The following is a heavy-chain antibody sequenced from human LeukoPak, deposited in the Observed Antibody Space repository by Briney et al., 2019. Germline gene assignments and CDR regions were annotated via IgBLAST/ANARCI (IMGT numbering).Heavy chain of an antibody. J-gene: IGHJ6*03. V-gene: IGHV3-23*01. CDR3: AKYGVDCSSTSCYPLYYMDV. CDR1: GFTFDSYA. Sequence: GGSLRLSCAASGFTFDSYAMTWVRQATGRGLEWVSSISGGGGITNYADSVKGRFTTSRDNSKYTLFLQMNSLRAEDTAVYYCAKYGVDCSSTSCYPLYYMDVWGKGTTVTVSS. CDR2: ISGGGGIT. D-gene: IGHD2-2*01.